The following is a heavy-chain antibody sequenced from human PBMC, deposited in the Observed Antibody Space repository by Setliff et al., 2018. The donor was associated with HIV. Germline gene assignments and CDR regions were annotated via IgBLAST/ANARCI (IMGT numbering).Heavy chain of an antibody. Sequence: PSETLSLTCTVSSGSIVGSADYWGWIRQRPGKGLEWIGTIYFTGAANSESSLRSRISMSVDTSKSQVPLRLSSVTATDTATYYCATGLIMAPDYWGQGSLVTVSS. D-gene: IGHD2-8*01. CDR3: ATGLIMAPDY. V-gene: IGHV4-39*01. CDR2: IYFTGAA. CDR1: SGSIVGSADY. J-gene: IGHJ4*02.